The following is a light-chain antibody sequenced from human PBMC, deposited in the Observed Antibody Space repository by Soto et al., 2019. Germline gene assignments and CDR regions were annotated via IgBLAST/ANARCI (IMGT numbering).Light chain of an antibody. CDR1: ISNIGGNS. CDR3: GSWDSSLSAYV. CDR2: DDN. J-gene: IGLJ1*01. Sequence: QTVLTQPPSVSAAPGQKFTISCSGSISNIGGNSVSWYQQLPGTAPKLLIYDDNKRPSGIPDRFSGSKSGTSATLGITGFQTGDEADYYCGSWDSSLSAYVFGTGTKV. V-gene: IGLV1-51*01.